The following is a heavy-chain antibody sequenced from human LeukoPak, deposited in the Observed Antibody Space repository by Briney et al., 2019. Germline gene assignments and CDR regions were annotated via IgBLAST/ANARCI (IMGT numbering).Heavy chain of an antibody. D-gene: IGHD3-22*01. CDR3: ARTIAFYYDSSSYMDF. Sequence: GEPLKISCKGSGYSFTSYWIGWVRQMPGKGLEWMGIIYPGDSDTRYSPSFQGQVTMSADQSITTAYLQWNSLKASDTAMYFCARTIAFYYDSSSYMDFWGQGTLVIVSS. V-gene: IGHV5-51*01. CDR1: GYSFTSYW. CDR2: IYPGDSDT. J-gene: IGHJ4*02.